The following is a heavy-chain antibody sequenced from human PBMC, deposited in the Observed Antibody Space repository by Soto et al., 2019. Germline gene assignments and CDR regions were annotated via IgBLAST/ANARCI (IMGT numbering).Heavy chain of an antibody. CDR3: VKGRAFRAVAGSDQ. Sequence: EVQLSESGGGSIQPGGSLRLSCVASGFTFRSYVMSWVRQAPGKGLEWVSDISGNADSTNYADSVRGRFTISRDNSKNTLYLQMNSLRVEDTGRYYCVKGRAFRAVAGSDQWGQGTQVTVSA. J-gene: IGHJ4*02. CDR1: GFTFRSYV. CDR2: ISGNADST. V-gene: IGHV3-23*01. D-gene: IGHD6-19*01.